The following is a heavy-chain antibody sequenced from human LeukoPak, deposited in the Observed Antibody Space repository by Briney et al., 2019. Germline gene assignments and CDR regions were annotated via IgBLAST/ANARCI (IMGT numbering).Heavy chain of an antibody. CDR2: ISYDGSNK. Sequence: GGSLRLSCAASGFTFSSYGMHWVRQAPGKGLEWVAVISYDGSNKYYADSVKGRFTISRDNSKNTLYLQMNSLRDEDTAVYYCAKDSSGYALDYWGQGTLVTVSS. V-gene: IGHV3-30*18. CDR3: AKDSSGYALDY. J-gene: IGHJ4*02. CDR1: GFTFSSYG. D-gene: IGHD3-3*01.